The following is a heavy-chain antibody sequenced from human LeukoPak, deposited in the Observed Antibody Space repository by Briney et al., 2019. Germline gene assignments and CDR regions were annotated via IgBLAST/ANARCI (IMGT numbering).Heavy chain of an antibody. J-gene: IGHJ4*02. V-gene: IGHV4-31*03. D-gene: IGHD6-13*01. Sequence: TLSLTCTLSCRFISSGCYDWAWIHQHPWRGRQTYGYIYYSGSTYYNTSFKSRVTISVDTSKNQSSLKLSSVTAADTAVYYCARGGIAAAGGEGDPDSWGQGTLVTASS. CDR2: IYYSGST. CDR3: ARGGIAAAGGEGDPDS. CDR1: CRFISSGCYD.